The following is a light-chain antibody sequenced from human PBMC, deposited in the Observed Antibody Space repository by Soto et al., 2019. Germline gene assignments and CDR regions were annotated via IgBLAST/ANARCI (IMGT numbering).Light chain of an antibody. CDR3: QQRHNWPPTIA. V-gene: IGKV3-11*01. CDR2: DAS. Sequence: ETVCTPSPATPSLSPGASATLSGRASQSVSSYLAWYQQKPGKAPRLLIYDASNRATGIPARFTGSGSGTDFTLTISSLVTEDFAVYYCQQRHNWPPTIAVGQGTQLDIK. CDR1: QSVSSY. J-gene: IGKJ5*01.